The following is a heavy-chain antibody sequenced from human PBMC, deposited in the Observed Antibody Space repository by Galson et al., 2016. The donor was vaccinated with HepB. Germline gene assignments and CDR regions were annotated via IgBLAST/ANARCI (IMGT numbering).Heavy chain of an antibody. D-gene: IGHD6-19*01. V-gene: IGHV3-30*18. CDR1: GLIFSNHA. J-gene: IGHJ5*02. Sequence: SLRLSCAASGLIFSNHAMHWVRQAPGQGLEWVAVTSHDGSNEYYADSVKGRFAISRDNPKNALYLQMNSLTAGDTAVYYRAKGGPGIAVPADLWGQGTLVTVSS. CDR3: AKGGPGIAVPADL. CDR2: TSHDGSNE.